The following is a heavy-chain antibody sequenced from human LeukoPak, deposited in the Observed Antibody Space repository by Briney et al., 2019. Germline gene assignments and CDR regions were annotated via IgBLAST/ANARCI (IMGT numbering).Heavy chain of an antibody. D-gene: IGHD2-15*01. V-gene: IGHV1-2*02. CDR2: INPNSGGT. CDR3: ASRPDQHLLYYFDY. Sequence: ASVKVPCKASGYTFTGYYMHWVRQAPGQGLEWMGWINPNSGGTKYAQKFQGRVTMTSDASISTAYMELSSLRSDDTAVYYCASRPDQHLLYYFDYWGQGALVTVSS. CDR1: GYTFTGYY. J-gene: IGHJ4*02.